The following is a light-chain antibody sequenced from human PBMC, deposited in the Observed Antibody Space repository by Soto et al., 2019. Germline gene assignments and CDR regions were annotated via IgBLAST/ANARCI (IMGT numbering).Light chain of an antibody. CDR2: DAS. CDR3: QQRSNWPPTWT. Sequence: IVLTHSPATLSLKKGERATLSCRASQSFSSYLAWYQQKPGQAPRLLIYDASNRATGIPARFSGSGSGTDFTLTISSLEPEDFAVYYCQQRSNWPPTWTFGQGTKV. CDR1: QSFSSY. J-gene: IGKJ1*01. V-gene: IGKV3-11*01.